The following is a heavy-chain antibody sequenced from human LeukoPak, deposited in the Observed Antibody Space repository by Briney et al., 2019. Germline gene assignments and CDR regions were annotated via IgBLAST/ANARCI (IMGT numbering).Heavy chain of an antibody. J-gene: IGHJ3*02. V-gene: IGHV4-4*02. CDR2: IYHGGST. Sequence: PSGTLSLTCAVSGGSISSSNWWSWVRPPPGKGLEWIGEIYHGGSTNYNPSLKSRVTISVDKSKNQFSLKLSSVTAADTAVYYCARALYYDILTGYDAFDIWGQGTMVTVSS. D-gene: IGHD3-9*01. CDR1: GGSISSSNW. CDR3: ARALYYDILTGYDAFDI.